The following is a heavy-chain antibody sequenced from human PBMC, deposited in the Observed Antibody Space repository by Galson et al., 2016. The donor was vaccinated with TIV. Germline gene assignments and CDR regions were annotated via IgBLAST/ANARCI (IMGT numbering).Heavy chain of an antibody. J-gene: IGHJ4*02. CDR2: ISTDGTDT. CDR3: ARGEHEVATGTTLYY. Sequence: SLRLSCAASGFSFSAYWMHWVRQAPGKGLVSISRISTDGTDTSYADSLKGRFTISRDNPRYTLYLQMNSLRAEDTAVYYCARGEHEVATGTTLYYWGQGTLVAVSS. V-gene: IGHV3-74*01. D-gene: IGHD1/OR15-1a*01. CDR1: GFSFSAYW.